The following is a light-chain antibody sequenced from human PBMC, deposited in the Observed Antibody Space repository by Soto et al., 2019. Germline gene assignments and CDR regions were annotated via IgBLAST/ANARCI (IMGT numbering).Light chain of an antibody. CDR2: AAS. CDR3: LQHRSYPVT. V-gene: IGKV1-17*01. CDR1: QGIRND. Sequence: DIQMHQSPYSLSASVGDRVTITCRASQGIRNDLGWYQQKPGKAPKRLIYAASSLQSGVPSRFSGSGAGTEFTLTLSSLQPEVIATYYVLQHRSYPVTFGQGTKVEI. J-gene: IGKJ1*01.